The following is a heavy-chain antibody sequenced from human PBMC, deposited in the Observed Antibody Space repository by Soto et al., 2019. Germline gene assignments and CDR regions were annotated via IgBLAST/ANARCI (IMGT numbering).Heavy chain of an antibody. J-gene: IGHJ6*02. D-gene: IGHD7-27*01. Sequence: PSETLSLTCTVSGDSISSYYWSWIRQPAGKGLEWIGRFYSSGSANYNPSLQSRFTMSIDTSKNQFSLKLSSVTAADTAVYYGARGPNRNYYYYGVDVWGQGTMVTVSS. CDR3: ARGPNRNYYYYGVDV. CDR1: GDSISSYY. CDR2: FYSSGSA. V-gene: IGHV4-4*07.